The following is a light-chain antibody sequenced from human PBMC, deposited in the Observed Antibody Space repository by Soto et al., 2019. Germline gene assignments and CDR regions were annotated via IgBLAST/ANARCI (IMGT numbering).Light chain of an antibody. CDR3: QQYGTLPRT. Sequence: EIVLTQSPGTLSLSPGGRATLSCRASQSVSSSFLAWYQQKPGQAPRLLIYGASSRATGIPDRFSGSGSGTDFTLIISRLEPEDFAVYYCQQYGTLPRTFGGGTKVEVK. V-gene: IGKV3-20*01. J-gene: IGKJ4*01. CDR2: GAS. CDR1: QSVSSSF.